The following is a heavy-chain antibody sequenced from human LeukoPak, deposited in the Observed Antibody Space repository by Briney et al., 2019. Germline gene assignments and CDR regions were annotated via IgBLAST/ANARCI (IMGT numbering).Heavy chain of an antibody. D-gene: IGHD6-13*01. CDR1: GYTFIDYY. CDR3: AKSAQYSSAWFTGSFDY. CDR2: INPNSGDT. Sequence: ASVKVSCKAPGYTFIDYYMHWVRQAPGQGLQWVGWINPNSGDTHYAQMFQGRVTMTRDTSINTAYMELRRVRSDDTAVYYCAKSAQYSSAWFTGSFDYWGQGTLVTVSS. V-gene: IGHV1-2*02. J-gene: IGHJ4*02.